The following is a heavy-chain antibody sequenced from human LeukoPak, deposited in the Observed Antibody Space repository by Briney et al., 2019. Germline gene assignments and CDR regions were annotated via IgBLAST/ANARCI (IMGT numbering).Heavy chain of an antibody. CDR3: ARAPDGSYSYYYFDY. V-gene: IGHV1-2*04. CDR1: GYTFTGYY. D-gene: IGHD1-26*01. Sequence: PVASVKVSCKASGYTFTGYYMHWVRQAPGQGLEWMGWINPNSGGTNYAQKFQGWVTMTRDTSISTAYMELSRLRSDDTAVYYCARAPDGSYSYYYFDYWGQGTLVTVSS. J-gene: IGHJ4*02. CDR2: INPNSGGT.